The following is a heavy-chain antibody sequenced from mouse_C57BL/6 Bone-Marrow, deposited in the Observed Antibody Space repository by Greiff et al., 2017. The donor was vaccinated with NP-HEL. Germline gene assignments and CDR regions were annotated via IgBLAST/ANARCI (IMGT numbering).Heavy chain of an antibody. V-gene: IGHV5-4*01. Sequence: EVKLVESGGGLVKPGGSLKLSCAASGFTFSSYAMSWVRQTPEKRLEWVATISDGGSYTYYPDNVKGRFTISRDNAKNNLYLQMSHLKSEDTAMYYCARDAGGLRRDYWGQGTTLTVSS. CDR2: ISDGGSYT. CDR1: GFTFSSYA. CDR3: ARDAGGLRRDY. D-gene: IGHD2-4*01. J-gene: IGHJ2*01.